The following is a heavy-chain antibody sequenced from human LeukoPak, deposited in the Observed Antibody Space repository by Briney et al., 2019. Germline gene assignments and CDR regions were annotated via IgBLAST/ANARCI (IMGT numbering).Heavy chain of an antibody. V-gene: IGHV3-48*04. Sequence: GGSLRLSCVASGFTFSSRDWMTWVRQAPGKGLEWVSYISSSGSTIYYADSVKGRFTISRDNAKNSLYLQMNSLRAEDTAVYYCARMNCGGDCGHDYWGQGTLVTVSS. CDR3: ARMNCGGDCGHDY. CDR2: ISSSGSTI. J-gene: IGHJ4*02. D-gene: IGHD2-21*02. CDR1: GFTFSSRDW.